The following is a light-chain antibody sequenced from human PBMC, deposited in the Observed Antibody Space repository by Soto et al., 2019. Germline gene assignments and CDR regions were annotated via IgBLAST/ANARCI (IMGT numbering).Light chain of an antibody. CDR3: QQYGSSPSIT. CDR1: QSVSSSY. CDR2: GAS. V-gene: IGKV3-20*01. Sequence: EIVLTQSPGTLSLSPGERATLSCRASQSVSSSYLAWYQQKPGQAPRHLIYGASSRDTGIPDRFSGSGSGKDFTLTISRLEPEDFAVYYCQQYGSSPSITFGQGTRLEIK. J-gene: IGKJ5*01.